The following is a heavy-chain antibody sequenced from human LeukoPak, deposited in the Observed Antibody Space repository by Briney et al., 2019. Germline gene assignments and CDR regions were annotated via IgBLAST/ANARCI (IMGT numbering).Heavy chain of an antibody. V-gene: IGHV4-30-4*08. CDR1: GGSISSGDYY. D-gene: IGHD3-9*01. CDR3: ARGPGILTGYQRGEDY. J-gene: IGHJ4*02. Sequence: SETLSLTCTVSGGSISSGDYYWSWIRQPPGKGLEWIGYIYYSGSTYYNPSLKSRVTISVDTSKNQFSLKLSSVTAADTAVYYCARGPGILTGYQRGEDYWGQGTLVTVSS. CDR2: IYYSGST.